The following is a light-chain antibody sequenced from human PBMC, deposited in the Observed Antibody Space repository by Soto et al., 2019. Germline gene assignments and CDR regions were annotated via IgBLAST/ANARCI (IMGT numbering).Light chain of an antibody. CDR3: VSWDDSLSGLV. Sequence: VLTQPPSASGTPGQRVTISCCGRSANIGNNYVCWYQQLPGTAPKLLIYSNNQRPSGVPDRFSGSKSGTSASLAISGLRSEDEADYYCVSWDDSLSGLVFGTGTKVTVL. V-gene: IGLV1-47*02. CDR1: SANIGNNY. J-gene: IGLJ1*01. CDR2: SNN.